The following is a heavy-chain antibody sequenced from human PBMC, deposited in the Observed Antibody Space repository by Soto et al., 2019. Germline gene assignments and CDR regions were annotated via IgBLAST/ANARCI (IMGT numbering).Heavy chain of an antibody. CDR3: ARMETFGSLNWFDP. CDR2: MNPGSGDT. D-gene: IGHD3-16*01. CDR1: GYSFTNND. J-gene: IGHJ5*02. V-gene: IGHV1-8*01. Sequence: ASVKVSCKASGYSFTNNDVSWVRQATGQGLEWMGWMNPGSGDTGYAQKFQGRVTMTRDISIATAYMELSSLRSDDTAIYYCARMETFGSLNWFDPWGQGNLVTVSS.